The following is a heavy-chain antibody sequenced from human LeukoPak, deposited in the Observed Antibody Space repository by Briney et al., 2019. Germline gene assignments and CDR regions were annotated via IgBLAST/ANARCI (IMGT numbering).Heavy chain of an antibody. CDR3: ARVKPSSSGHDY. CDR2: INPSGGGT. D-gene: IGHD6-19*01. J-gene: IGHJ4*02. CDR1: GYSFTTYY. V-gene: IGHV1-46*03. Sequence: ASVKVSCKASGYSFTTYYMDWVRQAPGQGLEWMGIINPSGGGTNYAQKFQDRVTMTRDTSTSTVYMDLSSLRSEDTAVYYCARVKPSSSGHDYWGQGTLLTVSS.